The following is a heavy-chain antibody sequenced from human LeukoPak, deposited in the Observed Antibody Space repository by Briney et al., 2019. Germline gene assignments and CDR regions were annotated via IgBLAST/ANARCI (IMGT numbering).Heavy chain of an antibody. CDR2: IYYSGST. D-gene: IGHD3-22*01. V-gene: IGHV4-31*03. J-gene: IGHJ4*02. CDR1: GGSISSGGYY. CDR3: ARVKALYYYDSSGFTQYFDY. Sequence: SETLSLTCTVSGGSISSGGYYWSWIRQHPGKGLEWIGYIYYSGSTYYNPSLKSRVTISVDTSKNQFSLKLSSVTAADTAVYYCARVKALYYYDSSGFTQYFDYWGQGTQVTVSS.